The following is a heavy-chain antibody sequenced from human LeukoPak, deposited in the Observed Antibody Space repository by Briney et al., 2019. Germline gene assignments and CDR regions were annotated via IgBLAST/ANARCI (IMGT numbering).Heavy chain of an antibody. Sequence: GGSLRLSCAASGFTFSNYWMSWVRQAPGKGLEWVANIKQDGSEKYYVDSVKGRFTISRDNAKNSLFLQMNSLRAEDTAVYYCARGPYLRWRAFDYWGQGTLVTVSS. J-gene: IGHJ4*02. V-gene: IGHV3-7*01. CDR1: GFTFSNYW. D-gene: IGHD4-23*01. CDR2: IKQDGSEK. CDR3: ARGPYLRWRAFDY.